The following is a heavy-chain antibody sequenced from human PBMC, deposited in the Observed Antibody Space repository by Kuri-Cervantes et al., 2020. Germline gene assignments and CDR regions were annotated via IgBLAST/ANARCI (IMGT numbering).Heavy chain of an antibody. V-gene: IGHV1-18*01. J-gene: IGHJ5*02. CDR2: ISVYNGNT. Sequence: ASVKVSCKASGYNLTNYAFSCVRQAPGQGLEWMAWISVYNGNTNYAQNVQGRVTLTTDTSTSTAYMELRSLRSDDTAVYYCARDGGSGGKFDPWGQGTLVTVSS. CDR3: ARDGGSGGKFDP. CDR1: GYNLTNYA. D-gene: IGHD3-10*01.